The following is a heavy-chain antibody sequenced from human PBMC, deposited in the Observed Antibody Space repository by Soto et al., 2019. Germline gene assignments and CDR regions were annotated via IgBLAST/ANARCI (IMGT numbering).Heavy chain of an antibody. Sequence: SETLSLTCSVSGGSISTVGHYCTWICQPPGKGLEWIGSIYHTGSTYYSKSLRSRLTMSVDTSKSQFSLRLRSVTAADTAVYYCARATGTLRSRNCDYWGQGSLVT. J-gene: IGHJ4*02. CDR3: ARATGTLRSRNCDY. CDR2: IYHTGST. CDR1: GGSISTVGHY. V-gene: IGHV4-31*03. D-gene: IGHD1-1*01.